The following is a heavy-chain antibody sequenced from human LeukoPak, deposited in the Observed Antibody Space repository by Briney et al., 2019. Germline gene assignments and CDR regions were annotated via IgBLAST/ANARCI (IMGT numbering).Heavy chain of an antibody. CDR3: ARESVGADYYTPTHFDS. J-gene: IGHJ4*02. Sequence: ASVKVSCKASGGTFSSCAITWVRQAPGQGLEWMGGIIPMFGTSHYAQKFQGIVTITADESTTTAYMELSSLRSEDTAVYYCARESVGADYYTPTHFDSWGQGTLVTVSS. D-gene: IGHD3/OR15-3a*01. CDR1: GGTFSSCA. V-gene: IGHV1-69*01. CDR2: IIPMFGTS.